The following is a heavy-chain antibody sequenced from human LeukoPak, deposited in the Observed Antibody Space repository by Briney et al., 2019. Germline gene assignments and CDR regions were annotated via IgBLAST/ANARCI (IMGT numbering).Heavy chain of an antibody. Sequence: GRSLRLSCAASGFSFSSYAMHWVRQAPGKGLGWVAVISYAGSNKYYADSVKGRFTISRDNSKSTLYLQMNRLKAEDTAVYYCARDDYGDYGGAFDIWGQGTMVTVSS. J-gene: IGHJ3*02. CDR2: ISYAGSNK. CDR3: ARDDYGDYGGAFDI. CDR1: GFSFSSYA. V-gene: IGHV3-30*04. D-gene: IGHD4-17*01.